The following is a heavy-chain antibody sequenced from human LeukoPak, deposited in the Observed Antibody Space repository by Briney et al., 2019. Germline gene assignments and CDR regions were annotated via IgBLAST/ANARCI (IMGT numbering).Heavy chain of an antibody. V-gene: IGHV4-34*01. D-gene: IGHD3-3*01. J-gene: IGHJ5*02. CDR3: AREVGDDFWSGYYGRFDP. Sequence: PSETLSLTCAVYGGSFSGYYWSWIRQPPGKGLEWIGEINHSGSTNCNPSLKSRVTISVDTSKNQFSLKLSSVTAADTAVYYCAREVGDDFWSGYYGRFDPWGQGTLVTVSS. CDR1: GGSFSGYY. CDR2: INHSGST.